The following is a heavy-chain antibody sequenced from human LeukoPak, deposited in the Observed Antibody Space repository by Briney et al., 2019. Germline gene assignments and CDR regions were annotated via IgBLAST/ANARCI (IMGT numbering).Heavy chain of an antibody. CDR2: IYTSGST. CDR1: GGSISSGSYY. V-gene: IGHV4-61*02. J-gene: IGHJ5*02. Sequence: SQTLSLTCTVSGGSISSGSYYWSWIRQPAGTGLEWIGRIYTSGSTNYNPSLKSRVTISVDTSKNQFSLTLSSVTAADTAVYYCARLIVEVNWFDPWGQGTLVTVSS. CDR3: ARLIVEVNWFDP. D-gene: IGHD3-22*01.